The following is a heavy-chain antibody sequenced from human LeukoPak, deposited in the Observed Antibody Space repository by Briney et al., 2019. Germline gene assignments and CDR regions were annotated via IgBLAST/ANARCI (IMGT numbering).Heavy chain of an antibody. V-gene: IGHV3-23*05. J-gene: IGHJ4*02. CDR2: INNSGTRT. D-gene: IGHD3-22*01. Sequence: GGSLRLSCAASGFTFSSYAMNWVRQAPGRGLQWVSSINNSGTRTFYEDSVRGRFTISRDDSKNTIYLQMNSLRAEDTAIYYCAKDDSTFDYWGQGTLVTVSS. CDR1: GFTFSSYA. CDR3: AKDDSTFDY.